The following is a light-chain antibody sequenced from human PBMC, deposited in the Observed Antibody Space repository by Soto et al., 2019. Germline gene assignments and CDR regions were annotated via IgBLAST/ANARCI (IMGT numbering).Light chain of an antibody. CDR3: QQYGGSPYS. J-gene: IGKJ2*03. V-gene: IGKV3-20*01. Sequence: EIVLTQSPGTLSLSGGERATLSCRASQSVSGNHVAWYQQKPGQAPRLLIYGASSRATGIPDRFSGSGSGTDFTLTISTLEPEDFAVYYCQQYGGSPYSFGQGTKLEIE. CDR2: GAS. CDR1: QSVSGNH.